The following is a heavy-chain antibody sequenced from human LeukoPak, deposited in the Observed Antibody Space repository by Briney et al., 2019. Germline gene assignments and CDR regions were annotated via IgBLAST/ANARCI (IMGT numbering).Heavy chain of an antibody. D-gene: IGHD3-10*01. V-gene: IGHV3-72*01. Sequence: GGSLRLSCVASEATVSDHYMDWVRQAPGKGLEWVGRSRNRANSYSTEYAASVKGRFTISRDESKNSLYLQMDSLKTEDTAVYYCARDGISRVRGGSFDIWGQGTMVTVSS. CDR2: SRNRANSYST. CDR3: ARDGISRVRGGSFDI. CDR1: EATVSDHY. J-gene: IGHJ3*02.